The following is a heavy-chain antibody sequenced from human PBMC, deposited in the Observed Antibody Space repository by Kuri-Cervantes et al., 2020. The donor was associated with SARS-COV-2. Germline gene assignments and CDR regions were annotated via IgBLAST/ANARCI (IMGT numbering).Heavy chain of an antibody. V-gene: IGHV3-74*01. Sequence: GESLKISCAASGFTFSGHWIHWVRQAPGKGLVWVSRINPDGSYTNNADSVKGRFTLSRDNAKHMLFLQMNSLRAEDTAVYYCAKDKGGGGYKPSITLDYWGQGTLVTVSS. D-gene: IGHD5-24*01. CDR2: INPDGSYT. CDR3: AKDKGGGGYKPSITLDY. J-gene: IGHJ4*02. CDR1: GFTFSGHW.